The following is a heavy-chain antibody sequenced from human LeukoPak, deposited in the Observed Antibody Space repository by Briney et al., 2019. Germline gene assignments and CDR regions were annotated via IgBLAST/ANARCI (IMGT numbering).Heavy chain of an antibody. J-gene: IGHJ4*02. CDR1: GGSISSYY. CDR3: ARGVRGSTAAGTFDY. D-gene: IGHD6-13*01. CDR2: IYYSGST. V-gene: IGHV4-59*01. Sequence: SETLSLTCTVSGGSISSYYWSWIRQPPGEGLEWIGYIYYSGSTNYNPSLKSRVTISVDTSKNQFSLKLSSVTAADTAVYYCARGVRGSTAAGTFDYWGQGTLVTVSS.